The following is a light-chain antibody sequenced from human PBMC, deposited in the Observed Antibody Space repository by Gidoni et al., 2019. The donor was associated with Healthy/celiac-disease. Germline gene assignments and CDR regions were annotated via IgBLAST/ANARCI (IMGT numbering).Light chain of an antibody. J-gene: IGKJ4*01. V-gene: IGKV3-20*01. CDR2: GAS. CDR1: QTLSSHS. Sequence: EIVLTQSPGTLSLSPGERATLSCRASQTLSSHSVAWYQQKPGQAPRLVIYGASSRATGIPDRLSGSGSGTDFTLIITRLEPEDFALYYCQQYGGSPLTFGGGTKIE. CDR3: QQYGGSPLT.